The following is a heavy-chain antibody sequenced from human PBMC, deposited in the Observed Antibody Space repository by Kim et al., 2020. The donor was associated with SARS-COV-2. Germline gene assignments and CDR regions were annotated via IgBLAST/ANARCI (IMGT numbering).Heavy chain of an antibody. Sequence: GGSLRLSCAASGFTFTTYNMNWVHQAPGKGLEWISYISETGAIYYADSVKGRFMISRDYAKNSLDLQMNSLRDEDTAADYCARDWNCGIDIWCQGGLVT. D-gene: IGHD1-7*01. CDR3: ARDWNCGIDI. CDR1: GFTFTTYN. J-gene: IGHJ4*02. V-gene: IGHV3-48*02. CDR2: ISETGAI.